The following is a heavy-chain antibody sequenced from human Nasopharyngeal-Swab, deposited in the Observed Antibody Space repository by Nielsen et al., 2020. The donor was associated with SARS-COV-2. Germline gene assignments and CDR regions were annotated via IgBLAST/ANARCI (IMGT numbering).Heavy chain of an antibody. Sequence: WIRQPPGKGLEWVSAISGSGGSTYYADSVKGRFTISRDNSQNTLFLQMNSLRAEDTAVYYCAKEGGGGSYLYYYYYGMDVWGQGTTVTVSS. J-gene: IGHJ6*02. CDR3: AKEGGGGSYLYYYYYGMDV. D-gene: IGHD1-26*01. CDR2: ISGSGGST. V-gene: IGHV3-23*01.